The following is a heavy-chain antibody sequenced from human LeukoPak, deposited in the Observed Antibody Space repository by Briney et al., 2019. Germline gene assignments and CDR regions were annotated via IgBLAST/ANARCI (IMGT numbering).Heavy chain of an antibody. Sequence: ASVKASCKASGYTFTSYYIHWVRQAPGQGLEWMGIINPSGGSTSYAQKFQGRVTMTRDTSTSTVYMELSSLRSEDTAIYYCARPIVGTTGYYFDCWGQGTLVTVSS. J-gene: IGHJ4*02. CDR1: GYTFTSYY. D-gene: IGHD1-26*01. V-gene: IGHV1-46*01. CDR2: INPSGGST. CDR3: ARPIVGTTGYYFDC.